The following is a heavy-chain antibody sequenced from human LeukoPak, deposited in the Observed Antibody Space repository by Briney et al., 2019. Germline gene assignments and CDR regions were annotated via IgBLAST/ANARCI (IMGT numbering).Heavy chain of an antibody. J-gene: IGHJ3*02. Sequence: GGSLRLSCAASGFTFDDYAMHWVRQAPGKGLEWVSGISWNSGSIGYADSVKGRFTISRDNAKNSLYLQMNSLRAEDTAVYYCARVLNYYDSSGLWRAFDIWGQGTMVTVSS. D-gene: IGHD3-22*01. V-gene: IGHV3-9*01. CDR1: GFTFDDYA. CDR3: ARVLNYYDSSGLWRAFDI. CDR2: ISWNSGSI.